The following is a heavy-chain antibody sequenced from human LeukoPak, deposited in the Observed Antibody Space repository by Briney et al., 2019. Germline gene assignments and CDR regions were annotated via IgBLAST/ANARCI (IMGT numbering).Heavy chain of an antibody. V-gene: IGHV4-59*01. Sequence: SETLSLTCTVSGGSISSYYWSWIRQPPGKGLEWIGYIYYSGSTNYNPSLKSRVTISEDTSKNQFSLKLSSVTAADTAVYYCARDFSMRVGGSGYWGQGTLVTVSS. CDR3: ARDFSMRVGGSGY. D-gene: IGHD2/OR15-2a*01. CDR1: GGSISSYY. J-gene: IGHJ4*02. CDR2: IYYSGST.